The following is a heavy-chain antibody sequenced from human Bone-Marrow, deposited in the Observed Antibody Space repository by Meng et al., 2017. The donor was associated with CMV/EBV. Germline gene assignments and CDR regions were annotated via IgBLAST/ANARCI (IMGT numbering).Heavy chain of an antibody. D-gene: IGHD3-3*01. V-gene: IGHV4-39*07. CDR1: ISSSSYY. J-gene: IGHJ4*02. CDR2: IYYSGST. Sequence: ISSSSYYWGWIRQPPGKGLEWIGSIYYSGSTYYNPSLKSRVTISVDTSKNQFSLKLSSVTAADTAVYYCARDLLYDFWSGYYTGVVDYWGQGTLVTVSS. CDR3: ARDLLYDFWSGYYTGVVDY.